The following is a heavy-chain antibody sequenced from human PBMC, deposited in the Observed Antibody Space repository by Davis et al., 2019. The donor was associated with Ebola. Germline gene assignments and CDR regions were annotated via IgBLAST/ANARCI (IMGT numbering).Heavy chain of an antibody. V-gene: IGHV3-23*01. CDR3: AKSPRYLVVVRYFDY. CDR1: GLTFNSYA. D-gene: IGHD2-21*01. J-gene: IGHJ4*02. Sequence: PGGSLRLSCAASGLTFNSYAMSWVRQAPGKGLEWVSGISRSGDSTNYADSVKGRFTISRDNSENMLYLQMSSLRAEDTAVYYCAKSPRYLVVVRYFDYWGQGTLVTVSS. CDR2: ISRSGDST.